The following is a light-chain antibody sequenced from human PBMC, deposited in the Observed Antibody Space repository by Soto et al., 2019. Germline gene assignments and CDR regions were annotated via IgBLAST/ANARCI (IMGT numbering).Light chain of an antibody. J-gene: IGLJ1*01. Sequence: QSVLAQPASVSGSPGQSITISCTGTSSDVGAYNSVSWYQQHPHRAPQVIIYKGTQRPSGVSNRFSGSTSGNAASLTISALQTDDEADYFCRSSAPESTYVCGTGTKVTVL. CDR3: RSSAPESTYV. V-gene: IGLV2-23*01. CDR2: KGT. CDR1: SSDVGAYNS.